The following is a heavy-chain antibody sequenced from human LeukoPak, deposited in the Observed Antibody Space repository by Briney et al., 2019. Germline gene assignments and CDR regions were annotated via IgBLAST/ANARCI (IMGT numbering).Heavy chain of an antibody. D-gene: IGHD1-1*01. J-gene: IGHJ5*02. CDR2: IYSSSDYI. Sequence: GGSLRLSCAASGFTFSSYGMHWVRQAPGKGLEWVSLIYSSSDYIYYADSVKGRFTISRDNAKNSLYLQMNSLRAEDTAVYYCARSQWNPGKTTQTTWGQGTLVTVSS. CDR3: ARSQWNPGKTTQTT. V-gene: IGHV3-21*04. CDR1: GFTFSSYG.